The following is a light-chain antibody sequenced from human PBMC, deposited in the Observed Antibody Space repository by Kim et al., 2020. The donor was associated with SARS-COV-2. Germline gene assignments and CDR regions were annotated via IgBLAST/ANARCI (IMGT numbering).Light chain of an antibody. CDR3: QEYNKWPALT. Sequence: EIVMTQSPATLSVSPGERATLSCRASQSISSNLAWYQQKPGQAPRLLIYGASTRATAIPARFNGSGSGTEFTLTISSLQSEDFAVYYCQEYNKWPALTFGPGTKVDIK. V-gene: IGKV3-15*01. J-gene: IGKJ3*01. CDR1: QSISSN. CDR2: GAS.